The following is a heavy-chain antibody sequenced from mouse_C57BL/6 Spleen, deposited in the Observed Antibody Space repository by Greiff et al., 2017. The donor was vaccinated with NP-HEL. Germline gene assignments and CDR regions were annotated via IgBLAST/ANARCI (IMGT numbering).Heavy chain of an antibody. J-gene: IGHJ4*01. V-gene: IGHV5-4*03. Sequence: EVKLMESGGGLVKPGGSLKLSCAASGFTFSSYAMSWVRQTPEKRLEWVATISDGGSYTYYPDNVKGRFTISRDNAKNNLYLQMSHLKSEDTAMYYCARIYYYGSSYGYYAMDYWGQGTSVTVSS. CDR3: ARIYYYGSSYGYYAMDY. CDR1: GFTFSSYA. D-gene: IGHD1-1*01. CDR2: ISDGGSYT.